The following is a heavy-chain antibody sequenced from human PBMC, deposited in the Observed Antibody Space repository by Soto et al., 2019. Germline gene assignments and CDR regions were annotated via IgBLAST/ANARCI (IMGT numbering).Heavy chain of an antibody. CDR2: ISYDGSNK. D-gene: IGHD6-6*01. CDR1: GFTFSSYA. CDR3: ARGKSIAATNWFDP. V-gene: IGHV3-30-3*01. Sequence: VQLVESGGGLVKPGRSLRLSCAASGFTFSSYAMHWVRQAPGKGLEWVAVISYDGSNKYYADSVKGRFTISRDNSKNTLYLQMNSLRAEDTAVYYCARGKSIAATNWFDPWGQGTLVTVSS. J-gene: IGHJ5*02.